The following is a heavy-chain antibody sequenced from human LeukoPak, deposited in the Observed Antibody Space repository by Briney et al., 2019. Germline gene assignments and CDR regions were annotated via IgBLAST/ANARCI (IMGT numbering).Heavy chain of an antibody. CDR2: ISSGSTTI. Sequence: PGGSLRLSCAASVFTFSTYSMNWVRQAPGKGMEWVSYISSGSTTIYYADSVKGRFTISRDNAKNSLYLQMNSLRAEDTAVYYCARARLDGDFDYWVQGTLVTVSS. V-gene: IGHV3-48*04. D-gene: IGHD3-10*01. CDR1: VFTFSTYS. J-gene: IGHJ4*02. CDR3: ARARLDGDFDY.